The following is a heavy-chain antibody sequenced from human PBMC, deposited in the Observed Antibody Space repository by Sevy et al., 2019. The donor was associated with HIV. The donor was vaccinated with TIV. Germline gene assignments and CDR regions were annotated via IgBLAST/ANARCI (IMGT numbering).Heavy chain of an antibody. CDR2: ISYDGINK. D-gene: IGHD3-10*01. Sequence: GGSLRLSCTASGFNFSNYGMHWVRQAPGKGLEWVAFISYDGINKYYEDSVKGRFTISRDNSQNTLYLQMNSLRTEDTAVFYCAKDNSRLLWCGECLDYWGQGTLVTVSS. CDR1: GFNFSNYG. J-gene: IGHJ4*02. CDR3: AKDNSRLLWCGECLDY. V-gene: IGHV3-30*18.